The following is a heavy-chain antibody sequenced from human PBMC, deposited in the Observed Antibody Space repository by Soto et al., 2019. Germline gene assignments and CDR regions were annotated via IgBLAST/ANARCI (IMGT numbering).Heavy chain of an antibody. CDR1: GFTFSSYD. CDR2: IGTAGDT. V-gene: IGHV3-13*01. Sequence: PGGSLRLSCAAPGFTFSSYDFHWVRQATGKGLEWVSGIGTAGDTYYAGSVKGRFIMSRENGKNSLYLQMNSLRAGDTAVYYCTRGADGFDYWGQGTLVTVSS. D-gene: IGHD3-16*01. J-gene: IGHJ4*02. CDR3: TRGADGFDY.